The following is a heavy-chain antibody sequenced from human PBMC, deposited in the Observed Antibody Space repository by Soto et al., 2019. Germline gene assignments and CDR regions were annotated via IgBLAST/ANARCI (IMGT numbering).Heavy chain of an antibody. CDR2: IYYSGST. V-gene: IGHV4-31*03. CDR3: ARRGYSYGNFDY. Sequence: QVQLQESGPGLVKPSQTLSLTCTVSGGSISSGGYYWSWIRQHPGKGLEWIGYIYYSGSTYYNPSLKSRLSIQVDXSKNQFSLKLSSVTAADTAVYYCARRGYSYGNFDYWGQGTLVTVSS. CDR1: GGSISSGGYY. J-gene: IGHJ4*02. D-gene: IGHD5-18*01.